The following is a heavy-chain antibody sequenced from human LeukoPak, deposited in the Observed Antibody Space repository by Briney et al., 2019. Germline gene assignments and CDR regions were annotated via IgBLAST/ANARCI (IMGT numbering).Heavy chain of an antibody. CDR2: ISGSGGST. Sequence: GGSLRLSCAASGFTFSNYAMSWVRQAPGKGLEWVSAISGSGGSTYYADSVKGRFTISRDNSKNTLYLQMNSLRAEDTAVYYCAKDQNYGSGSYYFDYWGQGTLVTVSS. J-gene: IGHJ4*02. CDR1: GFTFSNYA. V-gene: IGHV3-23*01. CDR3: AKDQNYGSGSYYFDY. D-gene: IGHD3-10*01.